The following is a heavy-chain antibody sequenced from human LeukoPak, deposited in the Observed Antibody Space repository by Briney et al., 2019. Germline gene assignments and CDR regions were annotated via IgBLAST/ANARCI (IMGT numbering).Heavy chain of an antibody. V-gene: IGHV3-33*01. Sequence: GGSLRLSCAASGFTFSSYGMHWVRQAPGKGLEGVAVIWYDGSNKYYADSVKGRFTISRDNSKNTLYLQMNSLRAEDTAVYYCAIKDDYGGSGGIDYWGQGTLVTVSS. CDR3: AIKDDYGGSGGIDY. J-gene: IGHJ4*02. CDR2: IWYDGSNK. D-gene: IGHD4-23*01. CDR1: GFTFSSYG.